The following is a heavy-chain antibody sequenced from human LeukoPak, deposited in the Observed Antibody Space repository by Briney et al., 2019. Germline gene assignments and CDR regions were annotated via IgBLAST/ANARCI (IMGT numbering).Heavy chain of an antibody. D-gene: IGHD3-3*01. V-gene: IGHV5-51*01. CDR2: IYPGDSDT. J-gene: IGHJ5*02. CDR3: ARHWSGPERWFDP. CDR1: GHSFTSYW. Sequence: GESLKISCKGSGHSFTSYWIGWVRQMPGKGLEWMGIIYPGDSDTRYSPSFQGQVTSPAAKSISPAYLQWSSLKASDTAMYYCARHWSGPERWFDPWGQGTLVTVSS.